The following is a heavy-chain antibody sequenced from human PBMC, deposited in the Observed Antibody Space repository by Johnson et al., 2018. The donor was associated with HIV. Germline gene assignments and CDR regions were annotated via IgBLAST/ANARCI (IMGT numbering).Heavy chain of an antibody. D-gene: IGHD4-17*01. J-gene: IGHJ3*02. V-gene: IGHV3-20*04. CDR2: INWNGGST. CDR1: GFTFDDYD. CDR3: AKLPVLYGDFDDAFNI. Sequence: VQLVESGGGVVRPGGSLRLSCAASGFTFDDYDMTWVRQPPGKGLEWVSGINWNGGSTGYAESVKGRFTISRDNAKKSLFLEMNSLRAEDTAVYYCAKLPVLYGDFDDAFNIWGQGTMVTVSS.